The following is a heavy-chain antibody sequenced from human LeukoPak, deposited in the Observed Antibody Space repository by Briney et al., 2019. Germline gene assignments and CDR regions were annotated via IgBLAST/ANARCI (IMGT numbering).Heavy chain of an antibody. V-gene: IGHV4-34*01. D-gene: IGHD3-3*01. Sequence: SETLSLTCAVYGGSFSGYYWSWIRQPPGKGLEWIGEINHSGSTNYNPSLKSRVTISVDTSKNQFSLKLSSVTAADTAVYYCARARAYDFWSGPIDYYYYMDVWGKGTTVTVSS. CDR1: GGSFSGYY. J-gene: IGHJ6*03. CDR2: INHSGST. CDR3: ARARAYDFWSGPIDYYYYMDV.